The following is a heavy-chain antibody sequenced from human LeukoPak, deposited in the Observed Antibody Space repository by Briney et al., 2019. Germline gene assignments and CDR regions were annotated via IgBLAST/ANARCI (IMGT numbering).Heavy chain of an antibody. CDR1: GFTFGDYG. J-gene: IGHJ3*01. V-gene: IGHV3-49*03. Sequence: PGGSLRLSCTASGFTFGDYGMSWFRQAPGKGLEWVGFIRSKSYGGTTEYAASVKGRSTISRDDSESIAYLQIHSLKTEDTGVYYCSRAVRVSGDAFDFWGQGTMVTVSS. CDR2: IRSKSYGGTT. CDR3: SRAVRVSGDAFDF.